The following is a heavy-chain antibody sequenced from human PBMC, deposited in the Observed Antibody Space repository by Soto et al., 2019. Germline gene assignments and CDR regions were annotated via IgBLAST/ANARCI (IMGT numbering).Heavy chain of an antibody. J-gene: IGHJ6*02. Sequence: GSLRLSCAASGFTFSSYAMHWVRQAPGKGLEWVAVISYDGSNKYYADSVKGRFTISRDNSKNTLYLQMNSLRAEDTAVYYCARDRDGYNNYYYGMDVWGQGTTVTVSS. CDR1: GFTFSSYA. CDR2: ISYDGSNK. D-gene: IGHD5-12*01. CDR3: ARDRDGYNNYYYGMDV. V-gene: IGHV3-30-3*01.